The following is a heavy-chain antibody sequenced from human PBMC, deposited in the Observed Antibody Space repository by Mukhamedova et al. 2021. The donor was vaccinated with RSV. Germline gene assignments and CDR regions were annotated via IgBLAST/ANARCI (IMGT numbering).Heavy chain of an antibody. D-gene: IGHD3-10*01. J-gene: IGHJ4*02. Sequence: GSKNYYAESVKGRFTISRDNSRNTLYLQMNSLRDEDTAVYYCTKGGFGEWEPRMGFFDFWGQGPLVTVTS. CDR2: GSKN. V-gene: IGHV3-30-3*02. CDR3: TKGGFGEWEPRMGFFDF.